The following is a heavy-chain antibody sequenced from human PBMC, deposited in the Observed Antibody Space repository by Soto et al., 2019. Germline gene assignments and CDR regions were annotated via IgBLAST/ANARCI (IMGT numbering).Heavy chain of an antibody. Sequence: QVQLVQSGAEVKKPGASVKVSCKASGYTFTSYDINWVRQAPGQGLEWMGWMNANSGNTSYAEKFQGRVTMTRNTSVSTAYMELSSLRSEDTAVYYCARDKVGVVDYWGQGTLVTVSS. CDR1: GYTFTSYD. V-gene: IGHV1-8*01. D-gene: IGHD2-15*01. CDR2: MNANSGNT. CDR3: ARDKVGVVDY. J-gene: IGHJ4*02.